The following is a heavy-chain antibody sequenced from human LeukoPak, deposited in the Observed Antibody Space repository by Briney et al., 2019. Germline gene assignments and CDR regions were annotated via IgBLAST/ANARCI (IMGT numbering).Heavy chain of an antibody. V-gene: IGHV3-21*01. CDR2: ISSSSSYI. CDR3: ARDPLRRYDS. J-gene: IGHJ5*01. Sequence: AGGSLRLSCAASGFTFSSYSMNWVRQAPGKGLEWVSSISSSSSYIYYADSVKGRFTISRDNAKNSLYLQMNSLRAEDTAVYYCARDPLRRYDSWGQGTLVTVSS. CDR1: GFTFSSYS.